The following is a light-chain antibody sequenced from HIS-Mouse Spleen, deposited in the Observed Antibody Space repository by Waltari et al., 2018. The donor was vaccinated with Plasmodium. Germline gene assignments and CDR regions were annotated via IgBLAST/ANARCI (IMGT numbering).Light chain of an antibody. CDR3: YSTDSSGNHRV. CDR2: EDS. V-gene: IGLV3-10*01. CDR1: ALPKKY. Sequence: SYELTQPPSVSVSPGQTARITCSGDALPKKYAYWYQQKYRQAPVLVIYEDSKRPAGIPGRFSGSSSGTMATLTISGAQVEDEADYYCYSTDSSGNHRVFGGGTKLTVL. J-gene: IGLJ3*02.